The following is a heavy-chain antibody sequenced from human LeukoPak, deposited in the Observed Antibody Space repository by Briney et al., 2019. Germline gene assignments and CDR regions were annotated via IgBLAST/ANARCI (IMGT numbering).Heavy chain of an antibody. D-gene: IGHD3-22*01. Sequence: ASVTVSCKASGYTFTSYGISWVRQAPGQGLEWMGWISAYNGNTNYAQKLQGRVTMTTDTSTGTAYMELRSLRSDDTAVYYCARDRYDSSGYYRDYWGQGTLVTVSS. CDR3: ARDRYDSSGYYRDY. CDR1: GYTFTSYG. J-gene: IGHJ4*02. CDR2: ISAYNGNT. V-gene: IGHV1-18*01.